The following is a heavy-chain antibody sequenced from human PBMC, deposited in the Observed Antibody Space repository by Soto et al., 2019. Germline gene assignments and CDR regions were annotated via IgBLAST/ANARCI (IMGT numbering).Heavy chain of an antibody. Sequence: GGSLRLSCAASGFTFSSYAMHWVRQAPGKGLEWVAVISYDGSNKYYADSVKGRFTISRDNSKNTLYLQMNSLRAEDTAVYYCGRGGGDYHCYYYYGMDVWGQGTTVTVSS. D-gene: IGHD2-21*02. J-gene: IGHJ6*02. V-gene: IGHV3-30-3*01. CDR3: GRGGGDYHCYYYYGMDV. CDR2: ISYDGSNK. CDR1: GFTFSSYA.